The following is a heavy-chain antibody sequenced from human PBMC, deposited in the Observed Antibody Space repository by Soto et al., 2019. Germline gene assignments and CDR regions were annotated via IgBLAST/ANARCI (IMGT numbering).Heavy chain of an antibody. V-gene: IGHV4-30-2*01. CDR1: GASISSGGYS. CDR2: VFHSETT. Sequence: PSETLSLTCAVSGASISSGGYSWSWIRQPPGRGLEWIGYVFHSETTYYNPSLKSRVTMSVDSPKNQFSLKLTSVTAADTAVYYCARGGQQFLDYWGQGTLVTVSS. CDR3: ARGGQQFLDY. D-gene: IGHD4-4*01. J-gene: IGHJ4*02.